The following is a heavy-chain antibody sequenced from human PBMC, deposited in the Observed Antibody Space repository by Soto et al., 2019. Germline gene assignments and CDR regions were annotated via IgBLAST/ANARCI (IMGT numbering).Heavy chain of an antibody. Sequence: SGPTLVNPTHTLTLTCTFSGFSLSTSGVGVGWIRQPPGKALEWLALIYWDDDKRYSPSLKSRLTITKDTSKNQVVLTMTNMDPVDNAKYYCAHMPNYYDRSGFDYWGQGNIVTVSS. CDR3: AHMPNYYDRSGFDY. CDR1: GFSLSTSGVG. J-gene: IGHJ4*02. CDR2: IYWDDDK. D-gene: IGHD3-22*01. V-gene: IGHV2-5*02.